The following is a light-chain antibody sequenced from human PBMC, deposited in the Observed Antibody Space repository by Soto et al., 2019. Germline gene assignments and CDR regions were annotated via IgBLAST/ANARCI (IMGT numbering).Light chain of an antibody. CDR1: QSISSW. V-gene: IGKV1-5*01. Sequence: DIQMTQSPSTLSAYVGDRVTITCRASQSISSWLAWYQQKPGKAPKILIYDASSLESGVPSRFSGSGSGTEFTLTISSLQPDDFAVYYCQQYGSSITLGQGTRLEIK. J-gene: IGKJ5*01. CDR2: DAS. CDR3: QQYGSSIT.